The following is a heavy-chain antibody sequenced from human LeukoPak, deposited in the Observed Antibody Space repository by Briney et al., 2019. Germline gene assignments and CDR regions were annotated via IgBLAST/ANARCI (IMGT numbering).Heavy chain of an antibody. Sequence: PGGSLRLSCVASGFTLGRNAMSWVRQAPGKGLEWVASLAGSDDTTWYADHVRGRFAISRDTSKSTLYLQMNSLRVEDATIYYCAKDFFSWAHDYWGQGLPVTVS. V-gene: IGHV3-23*01. D-gene: IGHD2/OR15-2a*01. CDR1: GFTLGRNA. J-gene: IGHJ4*02. CDR3: AKDFFSWAHDY. CDR2: LAGSDDTT.